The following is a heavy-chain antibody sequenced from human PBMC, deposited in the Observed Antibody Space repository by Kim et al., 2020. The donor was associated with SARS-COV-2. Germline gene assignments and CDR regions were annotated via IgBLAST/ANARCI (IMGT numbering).Heavy chain of an antibody. D-gene: IGHD1-1*01. V-gene: IGHV5-51*01. CDR3: AKLDRGNSDYYAMDV. Sequence: SPSFQGQVTISADKTINTAYLQWSSLKASDTAMYYCAKLDRGNSDYYAMDVWGQGTTVTVSS. J-gene: IGHJ6*02.